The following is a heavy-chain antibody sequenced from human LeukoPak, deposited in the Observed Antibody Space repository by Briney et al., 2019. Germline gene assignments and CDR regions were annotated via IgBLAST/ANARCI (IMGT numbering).Heavy chain of an antibody. Sequence: ASVKASCTASGYTFSNYAIHWVRQAPGQRPEWMGWVNTGTGNTRYSEKFQGRVTITRDTSANTVYMGLTSLTSGDTAVYYCAKEVTLIVVARSFFDYWGQGTLVTVSS. J-gene: IGHJ4*02. V-gene: IGHV1-3*04. CDR1: GYTFSNYA. CDR3: AKEVTLIVVARSFFDY. D-gene: IGHD3-22*01. CDR2: VNTGTGNT.